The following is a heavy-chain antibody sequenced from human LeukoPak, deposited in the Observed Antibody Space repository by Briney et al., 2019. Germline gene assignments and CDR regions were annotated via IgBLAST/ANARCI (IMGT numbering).Heavy chain of an antibody. CDR1: GGSISSYY. J-gene: IGHJ2*01. D-gene: IGHD1-14*01. V-gene: IGHV4-4*07. CDR3: ARDQAFASKSRSEYFDL. CDR2: IYTSGST. Sequence: PSETLSLTCTVSGGSISSYYWSWIRQPAGKGLEWIGRIYTSGSTNYNPSLKSRVTMSVDTSKNQFSLKLSSLTPADTAVYYCARDQAFASKSRSEYFDLWGRGTLVTVSS.